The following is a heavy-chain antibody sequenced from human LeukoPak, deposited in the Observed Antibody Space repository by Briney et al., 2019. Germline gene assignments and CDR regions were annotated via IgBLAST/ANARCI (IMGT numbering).Heavy chain of an antibody. D-gene: IGHD3-3*01. CDR3: ASSTIFGVLITSFDN. CDR1: GGSISSGTYS. V-gene: IGHV4-61*02. Sequence: SETLSLTCTVSGGSISSGTYSWNWIRQPAGEGLEWIGRIYTSGSTNYNPSLKSRVTISVDTSKNRFSLNLRSVTATDTAVYYCASSTIFGVLITSFDNWGQGTLVTVSS. CDR2: IYTSGST. J-gene: IGHJ4*02.